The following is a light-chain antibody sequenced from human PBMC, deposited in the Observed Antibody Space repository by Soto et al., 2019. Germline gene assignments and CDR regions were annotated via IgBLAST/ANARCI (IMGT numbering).Light chain of an antibody. CDR1: SSDVGGYDY. V-gene: IGLV2-14*01. CDR3: TSFTRSATLEVV. CDR2: EVS. Sequence: QSVLTQPASVSGSPGQSITISCSGSSSDVGGYDYVSWYQQHPGKAPKLLIYEVSNRPSGVSDRFSGSKSGNTASLTISGLQAEDEADYYCTSFTRSATLEVVFGGGTKLTVL. J-gene: IGLJ2*01.